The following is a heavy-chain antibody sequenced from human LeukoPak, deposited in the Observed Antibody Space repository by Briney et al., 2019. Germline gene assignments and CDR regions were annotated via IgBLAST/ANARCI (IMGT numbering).Heavy chain of an antibody. CDR3: ARAMVRGVILGKTGYDY. V-gene: IGHV1-69*05. Sequence: ASVKVSCKASGGTLSRYAISWVRQAPGQGLEWMGGIITIFGTANYAQKLQGRVTMTTDTSTSTAYMELRSLRSDDTAVYYCARAMVRGVILGKTGYDYWGQGTLVTVSS. CDR1: GGTLSRYA. D-gene: IGHD3-10*01. J-gene: IGHJ4*02. CDR2: IITIFGTA.